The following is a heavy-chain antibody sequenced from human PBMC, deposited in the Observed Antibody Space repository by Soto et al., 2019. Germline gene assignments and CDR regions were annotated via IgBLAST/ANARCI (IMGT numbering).Heavy chain of an antibody. J-gene: IGHJ4*02. CDR2: ISYSGTT. CDR3: ARHNSYSPHDY. D-gene: IGHD6-13*01. Sequence: QVQLQESGPGLVKPSETLSLTCTVSGGSISGYYWSWIRQPPGKGLQWIAYISYSGTTNYNPSLKSRRTRLADTSKNQLSLRLSSVTAADTAVYYCARHNSYSPHDYWGRGTLVTVSS. V-gene: IGHV4-59*08. CDR1: GGSISGYY.